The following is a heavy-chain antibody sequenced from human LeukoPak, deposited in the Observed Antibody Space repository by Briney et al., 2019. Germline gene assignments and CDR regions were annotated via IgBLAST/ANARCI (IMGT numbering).Heavy chain of an antibody. D-gene: IGHD2-21*02. CDR1: GFVFSSNG. V-gene: IGHV3-33*03. Sequence: GRSLRLSCTASGFVFSSNGMHWVRQAPGKGLEWVAVIWHDGSEKYYADSVKGRVTISRDNSKNTVYLQMNSLRAEDTAVYYCARGTVTAPDYWGQGTLVTVSS. CDR3: ARGTVTAPDY. J-gene: IGHJ4*02. CDR2: IWHDGSEK.